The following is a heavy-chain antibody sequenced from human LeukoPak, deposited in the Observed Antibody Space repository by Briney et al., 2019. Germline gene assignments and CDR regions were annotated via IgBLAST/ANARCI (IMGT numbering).Heavy chain of an antibody. CDR2: IRYDGSNK. D-gene: IGHD3-10*01. CDR3: AKDREYYYGSGVDY. V-gene: IGHV3-30*02. J-gene: IGHJ4*02. Sequence: GGSLRLSCAASGFTFSSYGMHWVRQAPGKGLEWVAFIRYDGSNKYYADSVKGRFTISRDNSKNTLYLQMNSLRAEDTAVYYCAKDREYYYGSGVDYWGQGTLVTVSS. CDR1: GFTFSSYG.